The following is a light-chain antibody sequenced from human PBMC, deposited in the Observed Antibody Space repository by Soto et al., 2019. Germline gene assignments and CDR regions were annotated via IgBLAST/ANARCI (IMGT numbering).Light chain of an antibody. CDR1: SSDVGGYNY. CDR3: SSYTSISTPDV. J-gene: IGLJ1*01. CDR2: EVS. V-gene: IGLV2-14*01. Sequence: QSALTQPASVSGSPGQSITISCTGTSSDVGGYNYVSWYQQHPGKAPKLMIYEVSNRPSGVSNRFSGSKSGNTASLTISGLQAEDEADSYCSSYTSISTPDVFGTGTKLTVL.